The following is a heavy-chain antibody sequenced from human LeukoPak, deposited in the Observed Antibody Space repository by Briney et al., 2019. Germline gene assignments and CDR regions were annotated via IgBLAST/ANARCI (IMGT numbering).Heavy chain of an antibody. CDR2: IYSGGST. D-gene: IGHD3-10*01. CDR3: ARDHLGRLRGNDAFDI. Sequence: PGGSLRLSCAASGFTVSSNYTSWVRQAPGKGLEWVSVIYSGGSTYYADSVKGRFTISRDNSKNTLYLQMTSLRAEDTAVYYCARDHLGRLRGNDAFDIWGQGTMVTVSS. V-gene: IGHV3-66*02. J-gene: IGHJ3*02. CDR1: GFTVSSNY.